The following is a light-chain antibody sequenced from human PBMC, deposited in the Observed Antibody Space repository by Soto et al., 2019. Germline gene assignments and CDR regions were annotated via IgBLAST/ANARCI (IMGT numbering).Light chain of an antibody. CDR3: LQYGSSSWT. CDR2: DAS. Sequence: EIVLTQSPATLSLSPGDRATLSCGASQSVTNNYLAWYQQKPGLAPRLLIYDASYRANGIPDRFSGSGSGTDFTLTISRLEPEDFVVYYCLQYGSSSWTFGQGTKVEIK. J-gene: IGKJ1*01. V-gene: IGKV3D-20*01. CDR1: QSVTNNY.